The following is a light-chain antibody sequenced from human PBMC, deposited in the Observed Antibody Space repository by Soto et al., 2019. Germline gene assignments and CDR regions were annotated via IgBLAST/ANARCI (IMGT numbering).Light chain of an antibody. Sequence: EIVLTQSPGTLSLSPGEIATLACRASQSVSSSSLAWYQQKPGQAPRLLIYGASSRDPGIPDRLSGSGSGTDLTLTISRLEPEDFAVYYFHLYGSSPYPFGQGTKLAIK. CDR2: GAS. CDR1: QSVSSSS. J-gene: IGKJ2*01. CDR3: HLYGSSPYP. V-gene: IGKV3-20*01.